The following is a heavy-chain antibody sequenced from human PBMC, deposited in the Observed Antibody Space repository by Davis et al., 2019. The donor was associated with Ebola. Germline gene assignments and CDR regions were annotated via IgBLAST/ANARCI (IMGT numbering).Heavy chain of an antibody. J-gene: IGHJ4*02. CDR2: INHSGRT. D-gene: IGHD6-13*01. Sequence: PSETLSLTCAVYGGSLSGYCWSWIRQPPGKGLEWIGEINHSGRTNYKSSLKSRVTISVDTSKKQLSLKLSSVTAADTAVYYCARASQYSGRWHFDSWGQGTLVTVSS. V-gene: IGHV4-34*01. CDR3: ARASQYSGRWHFDS. CDR1: GGSLSGYC.